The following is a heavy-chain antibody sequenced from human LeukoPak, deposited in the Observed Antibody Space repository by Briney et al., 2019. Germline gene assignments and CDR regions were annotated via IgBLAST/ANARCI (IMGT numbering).Heavy chain of an antibody. Sequence: SVKVSCKASGGTFSGYAISWLRQAPGQGLEWMGGIIPILGTANYAQKFQGRVTITTDESTSTAYMELSSLRSEDTAVYYCARGPRYYDILTGYYDYYYYYFMDVWGKGNTVTASS. CDR2: IIPILGTA. D-gene: IGHD3-9*01. CDR1: GGTFSGYA. CDR3: ARGPRYYDILTGYYDYYYYYFMDV. J-gene: IGHJ6*03. V-gene: IGHV1-69*05.